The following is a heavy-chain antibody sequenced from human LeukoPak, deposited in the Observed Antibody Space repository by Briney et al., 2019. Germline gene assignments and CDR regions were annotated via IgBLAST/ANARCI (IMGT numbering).Heavy chain of an antibody. CDR1: GFTFDDYG. J-gene: IGHJ6*04. CDR3: AELGITMIGGV. CDR2: INWNGGST. Sequence: GGSLRLSCAAAGFTFDDYGMSWVRHAPGKGLEWVSGINWNGGSTGYADSVKGRFTISRDNAKNSLYLQMNSLRAEDTTVYYCAELGITMIGGVWGKGTTVTISS. D-gene: IGHD3-10*02. V-gene: IGHV3-20*04.